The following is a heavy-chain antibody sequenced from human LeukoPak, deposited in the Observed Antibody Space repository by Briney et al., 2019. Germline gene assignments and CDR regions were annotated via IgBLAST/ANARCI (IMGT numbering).Heavy chain of an antibody. CDR3: ARQGGITIFGVAQPGGAFVI. D-gene: IGHD3-3*01. CDR1: GGTFSSYA. Sequence: SVKVSCKASGGTFSSYAISWVRQAPGQGLQWMGDIIPSFGTANYAQKFQGRVTITTDESTSTAYMELSSLRSDDTAVYYCARQGGITIFGVAQPGGAFVIWGQGTAVTVSS. J-gene: IGHJ3*02. CDR2: IIPSFGTA. V-gene: IGHV1-69*05.